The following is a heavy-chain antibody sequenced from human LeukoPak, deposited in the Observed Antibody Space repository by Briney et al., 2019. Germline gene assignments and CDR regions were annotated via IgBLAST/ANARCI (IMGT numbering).Heavy chain of an antibody. CDR3: ARGGVLPNWIDP. D-gene: IGHD3-10*01. V-gene: IGHV3-48*03. J-gene: IGHJ5*02. CDR2: ISSSGSTI. Sequence: GGSVRLSCAASGFTFSSYEMNWVRQAPGKGLEWVSYISSSGSTIYYADSVKGRFTISRDNAKNSLYLQMNSLRAEDTTVYYCARGGVLPNWIDPWGQGTLVTVSS. CDR1: GFTFSSYE.